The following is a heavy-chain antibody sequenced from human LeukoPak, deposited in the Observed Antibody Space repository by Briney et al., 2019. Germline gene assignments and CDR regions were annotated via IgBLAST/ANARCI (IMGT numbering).Heavy chain of an antibody. Sequence: SETLSLTCTVSGGSISSSSYYWGWIRQPPGKGLEWIGSIYYSGSTYYNPSLKSRVTISVDTSKNQFSLKLSSVTAADTVSSGWCFDYWGQGTLVTVSS. CDR2: IYYSGST. CDR3: CFDY. V-gene: IGHV4-39*01. CDR1: GGSISSSSYY. D-gene: IGHD6-19*01. J-gene: IGHJ4*02.